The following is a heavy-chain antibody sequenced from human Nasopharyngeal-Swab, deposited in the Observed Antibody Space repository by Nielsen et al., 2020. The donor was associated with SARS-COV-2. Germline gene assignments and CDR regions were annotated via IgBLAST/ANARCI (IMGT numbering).Heavy chain of an antibody. CDR3: ARGALTEVTAISHWFDP. CDR1: GGSVSSGTYY. Sequence: SETLSLTCTVSGGSVSSGTYYWSWIRQPPGKGLEWIGYIYNSGSTNYYSGSTNYNPSLKSRVTISVDTSKNQFSLRLTSVTAADTAVYYCARGALTEVTAISHWFDPWGQGTLVTVSS. D-gene: IGHD2-21*02. J-gene: IGHJ5*02. V-gene: IGHV4-61*01. CDR2: IYNSGSTNYYSGST.